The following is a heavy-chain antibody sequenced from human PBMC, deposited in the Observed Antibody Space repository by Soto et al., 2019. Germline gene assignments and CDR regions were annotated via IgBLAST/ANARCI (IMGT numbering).Heavy chain of an antibody. J-gene: IGHJ6*02. Sequence: PSQTLSLTCAISGDSVSSNSAAWNWIRQSPSRGLEWLGRTYYRSKWYNDYAVSVKSRITINPDTSKNRFSLQLNSVTPEDTAVYYCARDEGSGSYYYYYGMDVWGQGTTVTVSS. V-gene: IGHV6-1*01. CDR1: GDSVSSNSAA. CDR3: ARDEGSGSYYYYYGMDV. CDR2: TYYRSKWYN. D-gene: IGHD6-19*01.